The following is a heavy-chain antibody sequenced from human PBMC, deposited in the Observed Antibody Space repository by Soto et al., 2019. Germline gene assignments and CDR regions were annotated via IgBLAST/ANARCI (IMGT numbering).Heavy chain of an antibody. CDR1: GFTFGDYA. J-gene: IGHJ6*02. CDR3: TRRIAAAAIGYYYCGMDV. CDR2: IRSKAYGGTT. Sequence: PGGSLRLSWTASGFTFGDYAMSWCLQAPGKGLEWVGFIRSKAYGGTTEYAASVKGRFTISRDDSKSIAYLQMNSLKTEDTAVYYCTRRIAAAAIGYYYCGMDVWGQGTTVTVSS. D-gene: IGHD6-13*01. V-gene: IGHV3-49*03.